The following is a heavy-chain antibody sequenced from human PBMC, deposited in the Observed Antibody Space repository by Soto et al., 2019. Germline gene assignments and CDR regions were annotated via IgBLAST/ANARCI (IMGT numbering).Heavy chain of an antibody. V-gene: IGHV4-31*03. CDR2: IYYTGST. J-gene: IGHJ4*02. CDR1: VASIRIGGYY. CDR3: ARIEMASIK. Sequence: PSETLSFTCSFSVASIRIGGYYWRWLRQSPGKGLEWIGNIYYTGSTFYSPSLKSRLTISLDTSKNQFSLDLRSVTAADTAMYYCARIEMASIKWGRGTMVTVSS.